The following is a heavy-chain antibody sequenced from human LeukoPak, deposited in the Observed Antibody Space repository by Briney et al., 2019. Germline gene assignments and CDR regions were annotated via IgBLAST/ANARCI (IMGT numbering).Heavy chain of an antibody. CDR2: IHYTATT. V-gene: IGHV4-39*01. CDR3: ARVCSWNDVLDWFDP. CDR1: GGSIGSSSNY. J-gene: IGHJ5*02. D-gene: IGHD1-1*01. Sequence: PSQTRSLTCPVAGGSIGSSSNYWARLREPPGRGLEWIGTIHYTATTYYNSSLKSRAIIAVDTPKHQSSLKLSSVTAADTSVYYCARVCSWNDVLDWFDPRGQGTLVTVSS.